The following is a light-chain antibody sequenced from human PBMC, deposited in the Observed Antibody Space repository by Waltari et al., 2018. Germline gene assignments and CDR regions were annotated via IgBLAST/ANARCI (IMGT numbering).Light chain of an antibody. CDR1: SSNIGAGYD. Sequence: QSVLTQPPSVSGAPGQRVTISCTGSSSNIGAGYDVHWCQQLPGTAPKLLIYGNSKRPSGVPDRFSGSKSGTSASLAITGLQAEDEADYYCQSYDSSLSGSWVFGGGTKLTVL. V-gene: IGLV1-40*01. J-gene: IGLJ2*01. CDR2: GNS. CDR3: QSYDSSLSGSWV.